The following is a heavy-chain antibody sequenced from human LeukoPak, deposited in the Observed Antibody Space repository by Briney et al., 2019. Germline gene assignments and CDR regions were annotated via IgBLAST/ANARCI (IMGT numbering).Heavy chain of an antibody. V-gene: IGHV4-4*07. Sequence: PSEPLSLTCTVSGGSISNYYWSWIRQPAGKGLEWIGRIYTSGSANYNPSLKSRVTMSVDTSKNQFSLKLNSVTAADTAMYYCARDGSIAARLLYWFDPWGQGTLVTVSS. CDR1: GGSISNYY. D-gene: IGHD6-6*01. CDR3: ARDGSIAARLLYWFDP. J-gene: IGHJ5*02. CDR2: IYTSGSA.